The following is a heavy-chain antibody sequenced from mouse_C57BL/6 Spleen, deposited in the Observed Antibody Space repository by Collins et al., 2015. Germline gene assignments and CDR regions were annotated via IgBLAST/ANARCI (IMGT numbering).Heavy chain of an antibody. CDR1: GFTFTDYY. CDR2: IRNKANGYTT. J-gene: IGHJ3*01. V-gene: IGHV7-3*02. CDR3: ARDRNYYGSLFAY. Sequence: EVKLVESGGGLVQPGGSLRLSCATSGFTFTDYYMSWVRQPPGKALEWLGFIRNKANGYTTEYSASVKGRFTISRDNSQSILYLQMNTLRAEDSATYYCARDRNYYGSLFAYWGQGTLVTVSA. D-gene: IGHD1-1*01.